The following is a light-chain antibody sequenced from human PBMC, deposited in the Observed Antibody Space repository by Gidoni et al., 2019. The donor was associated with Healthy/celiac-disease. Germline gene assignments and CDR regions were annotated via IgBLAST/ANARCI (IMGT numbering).Light chain of an antibody. CDR2: DAS. V-gene: IGKV1-33*01. CDR1: QDISNY. CDR3: QHSRT. Sequence: DIQMTQSPSSLSASVGDRVTITCQASQDISNYLNWHQQKPGQALKLLIYDASNLETGVPSRFSGSGSGTDFTCTISSLQPEDIATYYCQHSRTFGGGTKVEIK. J-gene: IGKJ4*01.